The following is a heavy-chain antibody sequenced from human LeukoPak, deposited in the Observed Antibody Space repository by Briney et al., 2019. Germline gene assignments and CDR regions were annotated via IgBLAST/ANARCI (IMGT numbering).Heavy chain of an antibody. V-gene: IGHV3-23*01. D-gene: IGHD4-17*01. CDR2: ISGSGGST. CDR3: ARNYGDYFYFDY. J-gene: IGHJ4*02. Sequence: PGGSLRLSCAASGFTFSSYAMSWVRQAPGKGLEWVSAISGSGGSTYYADSVKGRFTISRDNSKNTLYLQMNSLRAEDTAVYYCARNYGDYFYFDYWGQGTLVTVSS. CDR1: GFTFSSYA.